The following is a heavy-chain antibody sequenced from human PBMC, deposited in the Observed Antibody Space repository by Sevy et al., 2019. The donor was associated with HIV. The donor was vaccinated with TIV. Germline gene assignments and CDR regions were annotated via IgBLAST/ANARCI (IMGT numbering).Heavy chain of an antibody. CDR2: INPSGGST. D-gene: IGHD6-19*01. Sequence: ASVKVSCKASGYTFTSYYMHWVRQAPGQGLKWMGIINPSGGSTSYAQKFQGRVTMTRDTSTSTVYMELSSLRSEDTAVYYCARDLGSGWLNYYYYGMDVWGQGTTVTVSS. V-gene: IGHV1-46*01. CDR3: ARDLGSGWLNYYYYGMDV. CDR1: GYTFTSYY. J-gene: IGHJ6*02.